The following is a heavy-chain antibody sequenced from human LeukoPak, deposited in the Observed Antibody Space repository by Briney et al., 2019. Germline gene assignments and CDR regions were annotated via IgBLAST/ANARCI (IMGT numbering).Heavy chain of an antibody. CDR2: IYYSGST. Sequence: KPSETLSLTCTVSGGSISSYYWSWIRQPPGKGLEWIGYIYYSGSTNYNPSLKSRVTMSVDTSKNQFSLKLSSVTAADTAVYYCARDLRWCSTSCHNWFDPWGQGTLVTVSS. CDR1: GGSISSYY. D-gene: IGHD2-2*01. J-gene: IGHJ5*02. V-gene: IGHV4-59*01. CDR3: ARDLRWCSTSCHNWFDP.